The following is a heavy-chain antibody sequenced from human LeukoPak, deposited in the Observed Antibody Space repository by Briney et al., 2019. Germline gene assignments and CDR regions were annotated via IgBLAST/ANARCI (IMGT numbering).Heavy chain of an antibody. CDR1: GYTFTGYY. Sequence: SVKVSCKASGYTFTGYYMHWVRQAPGQGLEWIGGVIPFFNSPNYAEKFQGRVTITTDESTSTAYMELRSLRSDDTAVYYCARSTTLVATGDYWGQGTLVSISS. D-gene: IGHD2-8*02. J-gene: IGHJ4*02. V-gene: IGHV1-69*05. CDR2: VIPFFNSP. CDR3: ARSTTLVATGDY.